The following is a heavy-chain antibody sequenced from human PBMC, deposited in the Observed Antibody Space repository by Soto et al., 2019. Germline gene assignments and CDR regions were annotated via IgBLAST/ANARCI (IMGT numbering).Heavy chain of an antibody. V-gene: IGHV1-69*06. CDR3: ARASTLTVHCGSVSCPRMDV. D-gene: IGHD2-2*01. CDR2: ILPIFGTA. J-gene: IGHJ6*02. CDR1: GGTFSSYA. Sequence: QVQLVQSGAEVQKPGSPVKVSCKASGGTFSSYAISWVRQAPGQGLEWMGGILPIFGTANYARKYQGRVTITAGRSASTAYMELSSLRSEDTAVYYCARASTLTVHCGSVSCPRMDVWGQGTTVTVSS.